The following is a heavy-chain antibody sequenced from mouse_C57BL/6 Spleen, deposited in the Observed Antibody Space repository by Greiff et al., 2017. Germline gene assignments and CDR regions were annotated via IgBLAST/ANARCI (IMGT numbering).Heavy chain of an antibody. J-gene: IGHJ4*01. CDR1: GYTFTSYW. V-gene: IGHV1-55*01. CDR2: IYPGSGST. Sequence: QVQLQQPGAELVKPGASVKMSCKASGYTFTSYWITWVKQRPGQGLEWIGDIYPGSGSTNYNGKFKGKATLTADKSSSTAYMQLSSLTSEDSAVYFCARRGYAMDYWGQGTSVTVSS. CDR3: ARRGYAMDY.